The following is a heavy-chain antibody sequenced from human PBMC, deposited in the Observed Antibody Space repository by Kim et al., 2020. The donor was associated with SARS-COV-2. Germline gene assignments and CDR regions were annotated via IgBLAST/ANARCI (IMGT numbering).Heavy chain of an antibody. V-gene: IGHV3-7*04. Sequence: GGSLRLSCAASGFTFSSYWMSWVRQAPGKGLEWVANIKQDGSEKYYVDSVKGRFTISRDNAKNSLYLQMNSLRAEDTAVHYCARVNGDYGAYYFDYWGQGTLVTVSS. CDR2: IKQDGSEK. CDR1: GFTFSSYW. J-gene: IGHJ4*02. D-gene: IGHD4-17*01. CDR3: ARVNGDYGAYYFDY.